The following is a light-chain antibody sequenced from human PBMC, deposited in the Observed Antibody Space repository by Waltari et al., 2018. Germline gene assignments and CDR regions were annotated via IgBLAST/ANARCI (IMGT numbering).Light chain of an antibody. CDR1: NIGSTR. CDR3: QVWDDVTDSVV. V-gene: IGLV3-21*04. CDR2: YDS. J-gene: IGLJ3*02. Sequence: YVLTQPPSVSVDPGKTARLTCGGDNIGSTRVNWYQQKPGQAPVLFMFYDSERPSQIPWRFSGSNSGDTPTLPISWVDAGDEADYHCQVWDDVTDSVVFGGGTKLTVL.